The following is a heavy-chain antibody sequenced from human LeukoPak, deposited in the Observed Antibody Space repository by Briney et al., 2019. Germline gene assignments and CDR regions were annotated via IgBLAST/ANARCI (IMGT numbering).Heavy chain of an antibody. Sequence: PGGSLRLSCAASEFTFSTYSMNWVRQAPGKGLEWVSTISSTSSYIYYTDPVKGRFTISRDNAKNSLDLQMNSLRAEDTAVYYCARDQSHRDPVAFDIWGQGTMVTVSS. D-gene: IGHD3-10*01. V-gene: IGHV3-21*01. CDR3: ARDQSHRDPVAFDI. J-gene: IGHJ3*02. CDR2: ISSTSSYI. CDR1: EFTFSTYS.